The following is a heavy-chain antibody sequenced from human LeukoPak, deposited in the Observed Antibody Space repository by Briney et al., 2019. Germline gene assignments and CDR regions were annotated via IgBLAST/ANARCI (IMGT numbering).Heavy chain of an antibody. D-gene: IGHD2-15*01. Sequence: GGSLRLSCAASGFTFSSYAMSWVRQGPGKGLEWVSAISVSGNTYHSDSAKERFTISRDSYKNTLYLQMNSLRAEDAAVYYCAKAPVTTCSGAYCYPFDYWGQGTLVTVSS. CDR1: GFTFSSYA. V-gene: IGHV3-23*01. CDR2: ISVSGNT. CDR3: AKAPVTTCSGAYCYPFDY. J-gene: IGHJ4*02.